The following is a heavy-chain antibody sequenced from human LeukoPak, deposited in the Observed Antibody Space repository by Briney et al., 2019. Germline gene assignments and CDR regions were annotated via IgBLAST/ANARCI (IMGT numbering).Heavy chain of an antibody. CDR1: GYTFTSYG. CDR3: ARDYGYYYGSGSIL. V-gene: IGHV1-18*01. CDR2: ISAYNGNT. Sequence: GASVKVSCKASGYTFTSYGISWVRQAPGQGLEWMGWISAYNGNTNYAQKLQGRVTVTTDTSTSTAYMELRSLRSDDTAVYYCARDYGYYYGSGSILWGQGTLVTVSS. D-gene: IGHD3-10*01. J-gene: IGHJ4*02.